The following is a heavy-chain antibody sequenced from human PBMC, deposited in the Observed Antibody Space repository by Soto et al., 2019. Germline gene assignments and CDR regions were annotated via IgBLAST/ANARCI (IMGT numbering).Heavy chain of an antibody. J-gene: IGHJ5*02. CDR2: ISGSGGST. Sequence: PGGALRLSCAASGFTFSSYAMSWVRQAPGKGVEGVSAISGSGGSTYYADSVKGRFTISRDNSKNTLYLQMNSLRAEDTAVYYCAKDLTYYDFWSGYYSDWFDPWGQGTLVTVSS. CDR3: AKDLTYYDFWSGYYSDWFDP. D-gene: IGHD3-3*01. V-gene: IGHV3-23*01. CDR1: GFTFSSYA.